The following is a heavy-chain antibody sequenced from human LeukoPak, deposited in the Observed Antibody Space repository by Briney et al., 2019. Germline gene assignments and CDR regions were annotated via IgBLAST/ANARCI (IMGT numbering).Heavy chain of an antibody. Sequence: SGTLSLTCTVSGGSISRYYWSWVRQPPGKGLEGMGDIYYSGSTNYNPSLKSRGTISVDTSKKQYSLKRRSVSGADTAVYYCARDGKDGYILDAFDIWGQGTMVTVSS. D-gene: IGHD5-24*01. V-gene: IGHV4-59*01. J-gene: IGHJ3*02. CDR3: ARDGKDGYILDAFDI. CDR1: GGSISRYY. CDR2: IYYSGST.